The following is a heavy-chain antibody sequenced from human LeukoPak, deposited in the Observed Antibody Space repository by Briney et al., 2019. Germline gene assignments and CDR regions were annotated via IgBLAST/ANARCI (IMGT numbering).Heavy chain of an antibody. CDR3: ASGRVLGGNDY. D-gene: IGHD3-16*01. Sequence: AASVKVSCKASGYTFTSYGISLVRQAPGQGLGWMGWISAYNGNTNYAQKLQGRVTMTTDTSTSTAYTELRSLRSDDTAVYYCASGRVLGGNDYWGQGTLVTVSS. CDR1: GYTFTSYG. J-gene: IGHJ4*02. V-gene: IGHV1-18*01. CDR2: ISAYNGNT.